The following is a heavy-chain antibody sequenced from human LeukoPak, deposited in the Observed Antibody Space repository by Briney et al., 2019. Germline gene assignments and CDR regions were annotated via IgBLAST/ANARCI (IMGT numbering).Heavy chain of an antibody. Sequence: GGSLTLSCPASGFTVSSNYMSWVRQPPGKGLEWVSVIFSCSSTYYADSMKGRFTISRDNSKNTLYIQMDSLRAEDKAVYYCARDRDTNWFDPWGQGTLVTVSS. D-gene: IGHD2-21*02. CDR1: GFTVSSNY. CDR3: ARDRDTNWFDP. J-gene: IGHJ5*02. V-gene: IGHV3-53*01. CDR2: IFSCSST.